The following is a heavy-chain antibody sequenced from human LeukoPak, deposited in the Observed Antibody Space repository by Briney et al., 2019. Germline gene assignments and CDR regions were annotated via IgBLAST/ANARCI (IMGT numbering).Heavy chain of an antibody. D-gene: IGHD6-13*01. CDR3: AKGEGIAAAGTVAFDI. CDR2: ISWDGGST. Sequence: QPGGSLRLSCAASGFTFDDYTMHWVRQAPGKGLEWVSLISWDGGSTYYADSVKGRFTISRDNSKNSLYLQMNSLRTEDTALYYCAKGEGIAAAGTVAFDIWGQGTMVTVSS. V-gene: IGHV3-43*01. J-gene: IGHJ3*02. CDR1: GFTFDDYT.